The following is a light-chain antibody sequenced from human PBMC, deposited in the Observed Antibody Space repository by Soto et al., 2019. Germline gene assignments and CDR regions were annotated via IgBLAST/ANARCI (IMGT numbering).Light chain of an antibody. CDR3: QQYNSYSWT. Sequence: IPIAPSPSTLSASVKEKITNKIPASQSISSWLAWYQQKLGKAPKLLIYDASSLESGVPSRFSGSGSGTEFTLTISSLQPDDFATYYCQQYNSYSWTFGQGTKV. CDR1: QSISSW. J-gene: IGKJ1*01. CDR2: DAS. V-gene: IGKV1-5*01.